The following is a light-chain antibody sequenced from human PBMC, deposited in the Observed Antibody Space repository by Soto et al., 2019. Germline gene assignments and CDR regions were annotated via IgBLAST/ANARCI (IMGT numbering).Light chain of an antibody. Sequence: IVMMQSPATLSVSPGESATLFCRASESVSSNLAWYQQKPGQAPRLLIYGASTRATGVPARFSGSGSGTEFALSISSLQSEDFAVYYCQQYNKWPLAFGQGTKMEIK. CDR2: GAS. J-gene: IGKJ1*01. V-gene: IGKV3-15*01. CDR3: QQYNKWPLA. CDR1: ESVSSN.